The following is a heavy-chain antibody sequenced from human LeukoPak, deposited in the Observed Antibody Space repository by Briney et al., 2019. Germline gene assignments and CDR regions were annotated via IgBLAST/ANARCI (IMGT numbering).Heavy chain of an antibody. CDR1: GGSFSGYY. D-gene: IGHD6-6*01. J-gene: IGHJ6*03. Sequence: SETLSLTCAVYGGSFSGYYWSWIRQPPGKGLEWIGEINHSGSTNYNPSLKSRVTISVDTSKNQFSLKLSSVTAADTAVYYCARVSIAARRYMDVWGKGTTVTVSS. V-gene: IGHV4-34*01. CDR3: ARVSIAARRYMDV. CDR2: INHSGST.